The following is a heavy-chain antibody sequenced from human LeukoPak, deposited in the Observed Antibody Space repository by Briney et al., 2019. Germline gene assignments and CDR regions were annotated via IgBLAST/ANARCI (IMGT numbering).Heavy chain of an antibody. CDR1: GFTFSSYG. CDR3: AKGDHYDYGDLPD. V-gene: IGHV3-30*02. D-gene: IGHD4-17*01. Sequence: PGGSLRLSCAASGFTFSSYGMHWVRQVPGKGLGGVAFIRYDGSNKYHADSVKGRFTISRDNSKNTLYLQMNSLRAEDTAVYYCAKGDHYDYGDLPDWGQGTLVTVSS. J-gene: IGHJ4*02. CDR2: IRYDGSNK.